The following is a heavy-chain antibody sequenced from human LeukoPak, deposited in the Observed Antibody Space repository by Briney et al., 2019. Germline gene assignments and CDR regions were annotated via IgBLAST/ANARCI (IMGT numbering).Heavy chain of an antibody. V-gene: IGHV3-23*01. J-gene: IGHJ4*02. CDR2: ISGSGGST. D-gene: IGHD3-10*01. CDR3: AKLKWFGELLSPYYFDY. CDR1: GFTFDDYA. Sequence: PGGSLRLSCAASGFTFDDYAMHWVRQAPGKGLEWVSAISGSGGSTYYADSVKGRFTISRDNSKNTLYLQMNSLRAEDTAVYYCAKLKWFGELLSPYYFDYWGQGTLVTVSS.